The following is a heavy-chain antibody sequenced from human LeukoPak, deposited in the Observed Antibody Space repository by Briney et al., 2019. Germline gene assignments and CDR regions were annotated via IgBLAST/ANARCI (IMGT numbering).Heavy chain of an antibody. CDR2: FNPNSGGT. CDR1: VYTFTGYY. CDR3: ARDLEDSSSWYQFSFWFDP. D-gene: IGHD6-13*01. Sequence: ASVKLSCKASVYTFTGYYMHWVRQAPGQGLEWMGGFNPNSGGTNYAQKFQGRVTMTRDTSISTAYIELSRLRSDDTAVYYCARDLEDSSSWYQFSFWFDPWGQGTLVAVSS. J-gene: IGHJ5*02. V-gene: IGHV1-2*02.